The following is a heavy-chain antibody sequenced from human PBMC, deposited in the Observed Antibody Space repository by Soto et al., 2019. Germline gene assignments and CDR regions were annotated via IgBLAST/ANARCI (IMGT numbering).Heavy chain of an antibody. J-gene: IGHJ4*02. CDR2: ISGSGGST. D-gene: IGHD5-18*01. CDR3: AKWRGYSYGTIAPPRY. CDR1: GFTFSSYA. Sequence: GSLRRSCAASGFTFSSYAMSWVRQAPGKGLEWVSAISGSGGSTYYADSVKGRFTISRDNSKNTLYLQMNSLRAEDTAVYYCAKWRGYSYGTIAPPRYWGQGTLVTVSS. V-gene: IGHV3-23*01.